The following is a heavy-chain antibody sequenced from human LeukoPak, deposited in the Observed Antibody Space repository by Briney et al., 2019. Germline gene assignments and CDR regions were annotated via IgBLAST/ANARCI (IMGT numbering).Heavy chain of an antibody. J-gene: IGHJ3*02. CDR3: VRLLGGYFAGNTFDI. D-gene: IGHD3-9*01. CDR1: GGSISSSSYY. V-gene: IGHV4-39*02. CDR2: IYYSGST. Sequence: KPSETLSLTCTVSGGSISSSSYYWGWIRQPPGKGLEWIGSIYYSGSTYYNPSLKSRVTMSVDTSKDHFSLNLSSVTATDTAVYFCVRLLGGYFAGNTFDIWGQGTVVSVSS.